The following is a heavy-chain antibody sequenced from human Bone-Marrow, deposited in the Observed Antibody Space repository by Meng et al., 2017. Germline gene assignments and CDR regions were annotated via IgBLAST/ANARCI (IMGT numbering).Heavy chain of an antibody. J-gene: IGHJ4*02. CDR3: ASMTTVTVDYYFDY. Sequence: VQLGQAGAEVKKPGSSVKVSCKASGGPFSSYAISWVRQAPGQGLEWMGGIIPIFGTANYAQKFQGRVTITADESTSTAYMELSSLRSEDTAVYYCASMTTVTVDYYFDYWGQGTLVTVSS. V-gene: IGHV1-69*12. CDR2: IIPIFGTA. CDR1: GGPFSSYA. D-gene: IGHD4-17*01.